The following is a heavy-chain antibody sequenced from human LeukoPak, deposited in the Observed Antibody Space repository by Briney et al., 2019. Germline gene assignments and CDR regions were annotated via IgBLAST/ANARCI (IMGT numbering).Heavy chain of an antibody. D-gene: IGHD5-12*01. CDR1: GGSISSGGYS. V-gene: IGHV4-30-2*05. CDR2: IYHSGST. Sequence: SQTLSLTCAVSGGSISSGGYSWSWIRQPPGKGLEWIGYIYHSGSTYYNPSLKSRVTISVDTSKNQFSLKLSSVTAADTAVYYCAREGSSGSLDYWGQGTLVTVSS. CDR3: AREGSSGSLDY. J-gene: IGHJ4*02.